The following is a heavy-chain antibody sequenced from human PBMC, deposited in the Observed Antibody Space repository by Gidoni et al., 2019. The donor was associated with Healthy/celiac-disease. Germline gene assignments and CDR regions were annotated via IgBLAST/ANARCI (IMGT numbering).Heavy chain of an antibody. D-gene: IGHD4-17*01. Sequence: EVQLVESGGGLVKPGGSLRPSCAASGFTFSNAWMSWVRQAPGKGLEWVGRIKSKPDGGTTDYAAPVKGRFTISRDDSKNTLYLQMNSLKTEDTAVYYCTTDWKNGDYVDYFDYWGQGTLVTVSS. CDR3: TTDWKNGDYVDYFDY. CDR1: GFTFSNAW. CDR2: IKSKPDGGTT. J-gene: IGHJ4*02. V-gene: IGHV3-15*01.